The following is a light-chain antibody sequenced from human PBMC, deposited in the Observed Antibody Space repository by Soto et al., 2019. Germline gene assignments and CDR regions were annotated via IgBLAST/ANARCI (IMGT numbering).Light chain of an antibody. J-gene: IGKJ1*01. V-gene: IGKV1-5*03. Sequence: DIQMTQSPSTLSGSVGDRVTITCRASQTISSWLAWYQQKPGKAPKLLSYKASTLKSGVQSRFSGSGAGTEFTLTISSLQPDYFATYYCQHYNSYSEAFGQGTKVELK. CDR1: QTISSW. CDR3: QHYNSYSEA. CDR2: KAS.